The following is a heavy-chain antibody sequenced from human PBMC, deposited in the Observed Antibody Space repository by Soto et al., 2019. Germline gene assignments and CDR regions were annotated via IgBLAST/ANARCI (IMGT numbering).Heavy chain of an antibody. V-gene: IGHV3-30*03. CDR3: ARYSGEYQGPVDY. J-gene: IGHJ4*02. Sequence: QVQLVESGGGVVQPGRSLRLSCAASGFTFSHYAIHWVRQAPGKGLEWLAVISYDGSNKHYADSVKGRFTVSRDNSKNTLYLQMNSLRAEDTAGYFCARYSGEYQGPVDYWGQGTLVTVSS. CDR1: GFTFSHYA. D-gene: IGHD1-26*01. CDR2: ISYDGSNK.